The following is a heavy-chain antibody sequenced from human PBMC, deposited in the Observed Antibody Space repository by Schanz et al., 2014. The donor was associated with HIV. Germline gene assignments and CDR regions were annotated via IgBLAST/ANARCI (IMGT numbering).Heavy chain of an antibody. Sequence: DVQLVESGGGLIQPGRSLRLSCAASGFNFNDFAMHWVRQSPGKGLEWVSGITWNNKAVAYADSVKGRFTISRDTAKNSLYLQMTNLRLEDTAFYYCVKDFTDSKGGFDYWGQGALVIVSS. J-gene: IGHJ4*02. CDR3: VKDFTDSKGGFDY. V-gene: IGHV3-9*01. D-gene: IGHD1-26*01. CDR1: GFNFNDFA. CDR2: ITWNNKAV.